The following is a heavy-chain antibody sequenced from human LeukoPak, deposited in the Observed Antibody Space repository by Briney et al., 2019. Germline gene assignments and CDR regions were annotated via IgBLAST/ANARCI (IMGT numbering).Heavy chain of an antibody. CDR3: ARDRYGHYFDY. D-gene: IGHD5-18*01. Sequence: SETLSLTCAVYGGSFSGYYWSWIRQPPGKGLEWIGEINHSGSTNYNPSLKSRVTISVDTSKNQFSLKLSSVTAADTAVYYCARDRYGHYFDYWGQGTLVTVSS. V-gene: IGHV4-34*01. J-gene: IGHJ4*02. CDR2: INHSGST. CDR1: GGSFSGYY.